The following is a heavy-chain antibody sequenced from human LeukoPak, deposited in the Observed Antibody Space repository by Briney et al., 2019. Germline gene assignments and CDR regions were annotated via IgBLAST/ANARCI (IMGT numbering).Heavy chain of an antibody. CDR2: IYHSGST. CDR1: GGSISSSGYY. CDR3: ARRGTIGTIDY. D-gene: IGHD1-14*01. Sequence: SETLSLTCTVSGGSISSSGYYWGWIRQPPGKGLEWIASIYHSGSTYYNPSLKSRVTISVDTSKNQFSLKLSSVTAADTAVYYCARRGTIGTIDYWGQGTLVTVSS. V-gene: IGHV4-39*07. J-gene: IGHJ4*02.